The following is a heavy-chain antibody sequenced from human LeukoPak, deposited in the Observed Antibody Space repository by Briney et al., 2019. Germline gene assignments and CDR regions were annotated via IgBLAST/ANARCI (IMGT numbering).Heavy chain of an antibody. Sequence: GGSLRLSCEASGFSFSIFIMNWVRQAPGKGLEWVSSISSSSSYIYYADSVKGRFTISRDNAKNSLFLQMNSLRAEDTAVYYCARGLGWLHSWGQGTLVTVSS. D-gene: IGHD3/OR15-3a*01. J-gene: IGHJ5*02. V-gene: IGHV3-21*01. CDR3: ARGLGWLHS. CDR1: GFSFSIFI. CDR2: ISSSSSYI.